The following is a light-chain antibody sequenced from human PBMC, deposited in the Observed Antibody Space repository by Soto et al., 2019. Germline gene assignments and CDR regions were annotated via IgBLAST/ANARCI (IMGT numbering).Light chain of an antibody. Sequence: EIVLTQSPATLSLSPGERATLSCRASQSVSSYLACYQQKPGQAPRLLIYDASNRATGIPARFSGSGPGTDFTLSISSLEPEDFAVYYCQQRSNWPYTFGQATKLAIK. J-gene: IGKJ2*01. CDR2: DAS. CDR1: QSVSSY. V-gene: IGKV3D-11*02. CDR3: QQRSNWPYT.